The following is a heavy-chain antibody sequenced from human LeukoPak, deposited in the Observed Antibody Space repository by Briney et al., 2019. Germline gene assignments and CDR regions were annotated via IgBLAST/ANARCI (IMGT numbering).Heavy chain of an antibody. J-gene: IGHJ4*02. V-gene: IGHV1-69-2*01. Sequence: ASVKVSCKASGYPFSDYYIHWLQQAPGKGLEWMGRIDAADGETTYAENFQGRVTLTADTSTYTIYMELNSLTLADRAVYFCARDHEERGPYLDLWGQGTQVIVSS. CDR3: ARDHEERGPYLDL. CDR1: GYPFSDYY. CDR2: IDAADGET. D-gene: IGHD3-10*01.